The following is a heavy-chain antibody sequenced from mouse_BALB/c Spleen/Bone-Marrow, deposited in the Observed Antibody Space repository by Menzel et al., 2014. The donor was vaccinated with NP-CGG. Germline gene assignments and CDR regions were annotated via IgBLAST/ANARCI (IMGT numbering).Heavy chain of an antibody. D-gene: IGHD6-1*01. CDR2: INPYNDGT. V-gene: IGHV1-14*01. CDR3: ARRGRIAEALGY. J-gene: IGHJ2*01. CDR1: GYTFTSYV. Sequence: EVQGVESGPGLVKPGASVKMSRKASGYTFTSYVMHWVKQKPGQGLEWIGYINPYNDGTKYNEKFKGKATLTSDKSSSTAYMELSSLTSEDSAVYYCARRGRIAEALGYWGQGTTLTVSS.